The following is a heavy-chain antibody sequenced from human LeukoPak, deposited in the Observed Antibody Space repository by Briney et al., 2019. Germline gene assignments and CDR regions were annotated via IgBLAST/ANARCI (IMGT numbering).Heavy chain of an antibody. CDR2: ISYDGSNK. J-gene: IGHJ4*02. D-gene: IGHD5-24*01. CDR1: GFTFSSYG. CDR3: AKDERGRWLQFELEFDY. Sequence: PGRSLRLSCAASGFTFSSYGMHWVRQAPGKGLEWVAVISYDGSNKYYADSVKGRFTISRDNSKNTLYLQMNGLRAEDTAVYYCAKDERGRWLQFELEFDYWGQGTLVTVSS. V-gene: IGHV3-30*18.